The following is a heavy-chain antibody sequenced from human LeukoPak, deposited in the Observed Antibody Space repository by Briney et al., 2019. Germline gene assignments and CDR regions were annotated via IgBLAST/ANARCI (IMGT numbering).Heavy chain of an antibody. V-gene: IGHV3-30*02. D-gene: IGHD6-6*01. J-gene: IGHJ4*02. Sequence: PGGSLRLSCAASGFTFSSYGMHWVRQAPGKGLEWVAFIRYDGSNKYYADSVKGRFPISRDNSKNTLYLQMNSLRAEDTAVYYCAKDGVAARLGGDYWGQGTLVTVSS. CDR2: IRYDGSNK. CDR1: GFTFSSYG. CDR3: AKDGVAARLGGDY.